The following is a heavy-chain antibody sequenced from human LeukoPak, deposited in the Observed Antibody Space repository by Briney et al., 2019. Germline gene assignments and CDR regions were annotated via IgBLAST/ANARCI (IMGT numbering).Heavy chain of an antibody. J-gene: IGHJ3*01. CDR2: IGASGEST. D-gene: IGHD5-24*01. CDR1: GFTFSVAA. Sequence: GSLRLSCAASGFTFSVAAMTWVCQAPGKGLEWVSLIGASGESTYYADSVKGRFTISRDNSKNTLSLQMNSLRVEDTAMYFCAKDIQLSTWGLGTMVTVSS. CDR3: AKDIQLST. V-gene: IGHV3-23*01.